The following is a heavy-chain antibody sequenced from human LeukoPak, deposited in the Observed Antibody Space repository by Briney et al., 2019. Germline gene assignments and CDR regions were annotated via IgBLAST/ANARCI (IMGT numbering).Heavy chain of an antibody. CDR3: AKPVPAYCSGGSCYPWYFDY. V-gene: IGHV3-23*01. CDR1: GFTFSSYA. CDR2: ISGSGGST. D-gene: IGHD2-15*01. J-gene: IGHJ4*02. Sequence: GGSLRLSCAASGFTFSSYAMSWVRQAPGKGLEWVSAISGSGGSTYYADSVKGRFTISRDNSKNTLYLQMNSLRAEDTAVYYCAKPVPAYCSGGSCYPWYFDYWGQGTLVTVSS.